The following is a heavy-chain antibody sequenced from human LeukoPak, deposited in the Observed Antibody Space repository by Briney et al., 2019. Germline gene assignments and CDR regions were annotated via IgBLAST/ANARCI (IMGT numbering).Heavy chain of an antibody. CDR3: ARENTAMKDY. J-gene: IGHJ4*02. CDR2: LFYSGST. V-gene: IGHV4-39*07. D-gene: IGHD5-18*01. Sequence: SETLSLTCTVSGASITSSSHYWGWIRQPPGKGLEWIGSLFYSGSTSYNPSLKSRFTISVDTSKNQFSLKLSSVTAADTAVYYCARENTAMKDYWGQGTLVTVSS. CDR1: GASITSSSHY.